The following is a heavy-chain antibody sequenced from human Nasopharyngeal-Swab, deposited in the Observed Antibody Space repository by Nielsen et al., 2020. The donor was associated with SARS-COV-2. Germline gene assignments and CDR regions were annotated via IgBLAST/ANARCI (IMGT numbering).Heavy chain of an antibody. J-gene: IGHJ6*02. V-gene: IGHV3-21*01. Sequence: GESLKISCVASGFTFSTYAMNWVRQAPGKGLEWVSSISSSSSYIYYADSVKGRFTISRDNAKNSLYLQMNSLRAEDTAVYYCARAGYCTNGVCYTTYYYGMDVWGQGTTVTVSS. D-gene: IGHD2-8*01. CDR2: ISSSSSYI. CDR3: ARAGYCTNGVCYTTYYYGMDV. CDR1: GFTFSTYA.